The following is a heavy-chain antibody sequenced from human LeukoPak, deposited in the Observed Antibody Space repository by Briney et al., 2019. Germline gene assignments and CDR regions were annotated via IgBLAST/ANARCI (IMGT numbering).Heavy chain of an antibody. CDR1: GFSFSNYA. CDR2: ISGGGDNT. CDR3: AKDFVVVPGNVIYFDY. D-gene: IGHD2-21*02. Sequence: GGSLRLSCAASGFSFSNYAMSWVRQAPGRGLEWVSGISGGGDNTYYADSVKGRFTVSRDNFKNTLYVQMKSLRAEDTAVYYCAKDFVVVPGNVIYFDYWGQGTLVTVSS. J-gene: IGHJ4*02. V-gene: IGHV3-23*01.